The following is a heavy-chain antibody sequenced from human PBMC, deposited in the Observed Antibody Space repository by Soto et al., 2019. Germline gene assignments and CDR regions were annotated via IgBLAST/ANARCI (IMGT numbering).Heavy chain of an antibody. D-gene: IGHD4-17*01. Sequence: QVQLVESGGGVVQPGRSLRLSCAASGFTFSSYGMHWVRQAPGKGLEWVAVIWYDGSNKYYADSVKGRFTISRDNSKNPLYLPMNSLRAEDTAVYYCAREHVAYGDLYYFDYWGQGTLVTVSS. V-gene: IGHV3-33*01. J-gene: IGHJ4*02. CDR1: GFTFSSYG. CDR3: AREHVAYGDLYYFDY. CDR2: IWYDGSNK.